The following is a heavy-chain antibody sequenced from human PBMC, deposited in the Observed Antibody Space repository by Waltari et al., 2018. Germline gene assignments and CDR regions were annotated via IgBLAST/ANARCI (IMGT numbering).Heavy chain of an antibody. V-gene: IGHV4-39*01. CDR2: VSYTGNT. Sequence: QLQLQESGPGLVKPSETLSLTCTVSGGSISSSRHSWGWIRQSPGKGLEWIASVSYTGNTHYNSTLKRRVTISVDTAKNQFSLRLGSVTAADTAVYYCARRGGYYYESWFDPWGQGTLVTVSS. CDR1: GGSISSSRHS. CDR3: ARRGGYYYESWFDP. J-gene: IGHJ5*02. D-gene: IGHD3-22*01.